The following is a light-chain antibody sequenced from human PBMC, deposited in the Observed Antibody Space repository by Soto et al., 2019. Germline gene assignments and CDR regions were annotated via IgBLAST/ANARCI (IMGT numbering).Light chain of an antibody. CDR2: GAS. Sequence: IVMTQSPATLSVSPGERATLSCRASQSVNSNLAWYQQKPGQAPRLLIYGASTRATGIPARLSGSASGTEFTLTISSLQAEDFAVYYCQQSNDWPLAFGGGTKVEIK. J-gene: IGKJ4*01. CDR1: QSVNSN. CDR3: QQSNDWPLA. V-gene: IGKV3-15*01.